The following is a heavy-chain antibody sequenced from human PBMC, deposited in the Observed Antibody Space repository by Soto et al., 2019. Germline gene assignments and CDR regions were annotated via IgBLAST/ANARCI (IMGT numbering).Heavy chain of an antibody. Sequence: GASVKVSCKASGYSFSTYEINWLRQAPGQGLEWIGWVSAYRDYTDYAEKFQDRATMTTDTSTNTAYMELRSLTYKDTAVYYCARDVGDESITYNDAFDVWGQGTMVTVSS. CDR1: GYSFSTYE. CDR2: VSAYRDYT. D-gene: IGHD3-10*01. V-gene: IGHV1-18*01. CDR3: ARDVGDESITYNDAFDV. J-gene: IGHJ3*01.